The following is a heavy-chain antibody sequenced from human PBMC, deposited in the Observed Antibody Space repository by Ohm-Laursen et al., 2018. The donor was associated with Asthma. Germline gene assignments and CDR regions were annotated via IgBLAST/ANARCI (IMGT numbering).Heavy chain of an antibody. D-gene: IGHD1-26*01. CDR3: VRDIVDRFDF. CDR1: GYILSSYA. J-gene: IGHJ4*02. Sequence: VASVKVSCKPSGYILSSYAISWVRQAPGQRPEWMGWIYIGNTNYAPKFRDRITLSTDTSTNTAYMDLRSLRSDDTAVYYCVRDIVDRFDFWGQGSLIIVSS. CDR2: IYIGNT. V-gene: IGHV1-18*04.